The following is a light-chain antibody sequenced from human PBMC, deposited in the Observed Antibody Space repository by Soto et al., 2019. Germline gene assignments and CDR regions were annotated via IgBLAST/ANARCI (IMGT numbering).Light chain of an antibody. Sequence: DIQMTQSPSSLSASVGDRVTITCRASQSISSYLNWYQQKPGKAPKLLIYAASSLQSGVPSRFSGSRSVTDFTLTISSLQPEDFATYYCQQSYSTPQVTFGQGTKLEIK. V-gene: IGKV1-39*01. CDR3: QQSYSTPQVT. CDR2: AAS. J-gene: IGKJ2*01. CDR1: QSISSY.